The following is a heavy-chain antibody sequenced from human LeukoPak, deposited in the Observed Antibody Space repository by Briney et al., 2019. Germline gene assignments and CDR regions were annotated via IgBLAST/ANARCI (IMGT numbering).Heavy chain of an antibody. Sequence: ASVKVSCKASGYTFTGYYMHWVRQAPGQGLEWMGWMNPNSGNTGYAQKFQGRVTMTRNTSISTAYMELSSLRSEDTAVYYCARGIAAAGHRSYWGQGTLVTVSS. CDR3: ARGIAAAGHRSY. CDR2: MNPNSGNT. CDR1: GYTFTGYY. V-gene: IGHV1-8*02. J-gene: IGHJ4*02. D-gene: IGHD6-13*01.